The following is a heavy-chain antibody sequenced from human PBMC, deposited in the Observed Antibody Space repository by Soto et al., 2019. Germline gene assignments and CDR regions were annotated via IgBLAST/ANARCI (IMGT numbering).Heavy chain of an antibody. CDR3: ARDRPGTTGAYYYYGMDV. V-gene: IGHV3-30-3*01. D-gene: IGHD1-7*01. CDR1: GFTFSSYA. CDR2: ISYDGSNK. Sequence: VGSLRLSCAASGFTFSSYAMHWVRQAPGKGLEWVAVISYDGSNKYYADSVKGRFTISRDNSKNTLYLQMNSLRAEDTAVYYCARDRPGTTGAYYYYGMDVWGQGTTVTVSS. J-gene: IGHJ6*02.